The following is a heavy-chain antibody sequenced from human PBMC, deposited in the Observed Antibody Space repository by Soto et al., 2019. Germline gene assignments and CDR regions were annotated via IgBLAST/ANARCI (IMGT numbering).Heavy chain of an antibody. CDR1: GGSFSGYY. CDR3: ARAAIMITFGGIYYYYGMDV. J-gene: IGHJ6*02. V-gene: IGHV4-34*01. D-gene: IGHD3-16*01. CDR2: INHSGST. Sequence: SETLSLTCAVYGGSFSGYYWSWIRQPPGKGLEWIGEINHSGSTNYNPSLKSRVTISVDTSKNQFSLKLSSVTAADTAVYYCARAAIMITFGGIYYYYGMDVWGQGTTVTVSS.